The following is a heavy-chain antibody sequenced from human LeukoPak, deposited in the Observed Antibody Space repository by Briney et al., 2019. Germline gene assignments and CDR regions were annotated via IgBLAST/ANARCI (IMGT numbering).Heavy chain of an antibody. CDR1: GGSFSGYY. J-gene: IGHJ6*03. V-gene: IGHV4-34*01. Sequence: SETLSLTCAVYGGSFSGYYWSWIRQPPGKGLEWIGEINHSGSTNYNPSLKSRVNISLDTSKNQFSLKLSSVTAADTAVYYCASVRRGFGESSKYYAYYYMGVWGKGTTVTISS. D-gene: IGHD3-10*01. CDR3: ASVRRGFGESSKYYAYYYMGV. CDR2: INHSGST.